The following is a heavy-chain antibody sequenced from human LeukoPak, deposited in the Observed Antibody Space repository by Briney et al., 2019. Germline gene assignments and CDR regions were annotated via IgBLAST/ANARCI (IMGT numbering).Heavy chain of an antibody. CDR2: ISSSGGST. CDR1: GGSFSGYY. CDR3: AKGPWDIVVVPAAIFYYYGMDV. J-gene: IGHJ6*02. D-gene: IGHD2-2*01. V-gene: IGHV3-23*01. Sequence: PSETLSLTCAVYGGSFSGYYWSWVRQAPGKGLEWVSAISSSGGSTYYADSVKGRFTISRDNSKNTLYLQMNSLRAEDTAVYYCAKGPWDIVVVPAAIFYYYGMDVWGQGTAVTVSS.